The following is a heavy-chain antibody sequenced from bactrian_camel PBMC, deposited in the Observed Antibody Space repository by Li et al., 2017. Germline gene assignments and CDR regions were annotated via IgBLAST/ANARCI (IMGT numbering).Heavy chain of an antibody. Sequence: HVQLVESGGGSVQAGGSLRLSCAASGFTFNSVWMYWVRQAPEKGLEWVSSISTGGGTTYYGDSVQGRFTISRDNAKTTVYLEMNNLQSEDTALYYCTTDPTLWIGYSGRAGYGYRYWGQGTQVTVSS. CDR1: GFTFNSVW. J-gene: IGHJ4*01. D-gene: IGHD3*01. CDR3: TTDPTLWIGYSGRAGYGYRY. CDR2: ISTGGGTT. V-gene: IGHV3S1*01.